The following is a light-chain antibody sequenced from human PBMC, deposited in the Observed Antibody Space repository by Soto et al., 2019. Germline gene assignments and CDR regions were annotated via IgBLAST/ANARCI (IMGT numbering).Light chain of an antibody. Sequence: QSVLTQPPSVSVAPGQRVTISCTGSSSNIGAGYEVHWYQQLPGTAPKLLIYGNNNRPSGVPDRFSGSKSGTSGSLAITGLQAEDEADYYCQSYYSSLSGYVFGTGTKLTVL. CDR1: SSNIGAGYE. CDR2: GNN. CDR3: QSYYSSLSGYV. V-gene: IGLV1-40*01. J-gene: IGLJ1*01.